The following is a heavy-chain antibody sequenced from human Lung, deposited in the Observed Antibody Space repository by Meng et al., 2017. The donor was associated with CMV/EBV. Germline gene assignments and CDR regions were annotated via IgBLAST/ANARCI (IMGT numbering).Heavy chain of an antibody. J-gene: IGHJ5*02. V-gene: IGHV4-39*01. CDR2: IYHNGST. Sequence: SXTXSLXCSVPGAXINNKLYYWGWIRQPPGKGLEWIGNIYHNGSTYYSPSLKSRVTISVDTSKNHFSLRLSSVTAADTGVYYCARQKYIVVIPSGMGNNWFDPXGQGTLVPSPQ. CDR3: ARQKYIVVIPSGMGNNWFDP. CDR1: GAXINNKLYY. D-gene: IGHD2-15*01.